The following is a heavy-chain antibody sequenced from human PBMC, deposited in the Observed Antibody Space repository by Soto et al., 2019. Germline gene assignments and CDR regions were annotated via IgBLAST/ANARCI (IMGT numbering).Heavy chain of an antibody. Sequence: GGSLRLSCAASGFTFSIYAMSWVRQAPGKGLEWVSGINGGGDSTYFADSVRGRFTISRDNSKTTLFLQMTSLRAEDTAVYYCAQGWIFACWGKGTRGTVPQ. D-gene: IGHD2-2*03. V-gene: IGHV3-23*01. CDR3: AQGWIFAC. CDR1: GFTFSIYA. J-gene: IGHJ4*02. CDR2: INGGGDST.